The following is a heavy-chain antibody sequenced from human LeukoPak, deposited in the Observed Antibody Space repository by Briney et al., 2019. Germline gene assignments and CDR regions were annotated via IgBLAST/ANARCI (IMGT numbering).Heavy chain of an antibody. Sequence: SETLSLTCTVSGYSISSGYYWGWIRQPPGKGLEWIGSIYHSGSTYYNPSLKSRVTISVDTSKNQFSLKLSSVTAADTAVYYCARPNESAEYFQHWGQGTLVTVSS. CDR3: ARPNESAEYFQH. D-gene: IGHD1-1*01. J-gene: IGHJ1*01. V-gene: IGHV4-38-2*02. CDR1: GYSISSGYY. CDR2: IYHSGST.